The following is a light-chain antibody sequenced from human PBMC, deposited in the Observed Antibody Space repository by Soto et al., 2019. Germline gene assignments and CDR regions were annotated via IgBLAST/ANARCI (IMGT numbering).Light chain of an antibody. CDR1: QSISSW. CDR3: QHYNNWPPYT. V-gene: IGKV1-5*01. CDR2: DAS. Sequence: DIQITHSPSTVSASLGYIGTITFRSSQSISSWLAWYQQKPGKAPKLLIYDASSLESGVPSRFSGSGSGTEFTLTISSLQSEDFAVYYCQHYNNWPPYTFGQGTKVDIK. J-gene: IGKJ2*01.